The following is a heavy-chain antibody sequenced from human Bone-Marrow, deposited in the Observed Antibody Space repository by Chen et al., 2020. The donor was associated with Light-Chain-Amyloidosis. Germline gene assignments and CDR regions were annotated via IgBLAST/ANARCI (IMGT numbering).Heavy chain of an antibody. D-gene: IGHD2-2*01. CDR1: GFTFNDYW. J-gene: IGHJ4*02. CDR3: TRGDCTSTSCFLDF. CDR2: IKSDGSAT. V-gene: IGHV3-74*01. Sequence: EVQLVESGGGLVQPVGSLRLSCAASGFTFNDYWMHWVRQVPGKGLVWVARIKSDGSATNYADSVKGRFTVSRDNAKNTLYLQMKSLRAEDTAVYYCTRGDCTSTSCFLDFWGQGTLVTVSS.